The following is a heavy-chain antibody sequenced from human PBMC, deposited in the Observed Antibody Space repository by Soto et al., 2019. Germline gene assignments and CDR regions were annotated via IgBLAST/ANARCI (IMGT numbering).Heavy chain of an antibody. Sequence: GGSLRLSCAASGFTFSSYSMNWVRQAPGKGLEWVSCISSSSSTIYYADSVKGRFTISRDNAKNSLYLQMNSLRAEDTAVYYCARAYEDDYGDYVDWYFDLWGRGTLVTVSS. J-gene: IGHJ2*01. CDR1: GFTFSSYS. V-gene: IGHV3-48*01. D-gene: IGHD4-17*01. CDR3: ARAYEDDYGDYVDWYFDL. CDR2: ISSSSSTI.